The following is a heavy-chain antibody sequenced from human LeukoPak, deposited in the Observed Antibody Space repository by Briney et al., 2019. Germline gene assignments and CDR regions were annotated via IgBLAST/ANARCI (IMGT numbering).Heavy chain of an antibody. V-gene: IGHV4-59*08. J-gene: IGHJ4*02. D-gene: IGHD5-12*01. Sequence: SGTLSLTCTVSNGSINNYYWSWIRQPPGKGLEWIGYISYSGSTNYSPSLKSRVTISVDSSKHQFSLKLNSVTAADTAVYYCARGGYTGTSFNYWGQGTLVTVSS. CDR1: NGSINNYY. CDR3: ARGGYTGTSFNY. CDR2: ISYSGST.